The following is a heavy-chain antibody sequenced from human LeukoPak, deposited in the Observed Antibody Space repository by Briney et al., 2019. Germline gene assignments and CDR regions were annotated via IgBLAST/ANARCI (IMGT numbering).Heavy chain of an antibody. J-gene: IGHJ4*02. D-gene: IGHD6-6*01. Sequence: SGGSLRLSCAASGFTFSSYAMHWVRQAPGKGLEWVAVISYDGSNKYYADSVKGRFTISRDNSKNTLYLQMDSLRAEDTAVYYCAKTHWDHSISSPTFDYWGQGTLVTVSS. CDR1: GFTFSSYA. CDR2: ISYDGSNK. CDR3: AKTHWDHSISSPTFDY. V-gene: IGHV3-30-3*02.